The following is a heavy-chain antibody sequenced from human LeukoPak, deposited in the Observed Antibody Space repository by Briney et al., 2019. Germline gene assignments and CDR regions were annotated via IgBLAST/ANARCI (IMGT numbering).Heavy chain of an antibody. CDR2: ISSNGGST. D-gene: IGHD2-15*01. Sequence: PGGSLRLSCSASGSTFSSYAMHWVRQAPGKGLEYVSAISSNGGSTYYADSVKGRFTISRDNSKNTLYLQLSSLGAEDTAVYYCVKAQAVVVVAATNSFDYWGQGTLVTVSS. CDR1: GSTFSSYA. CDR3: VKAQAVVVVAATNSFDY. V-gene: IGHV3-64D*09. J-gene: IGHJ4*02.